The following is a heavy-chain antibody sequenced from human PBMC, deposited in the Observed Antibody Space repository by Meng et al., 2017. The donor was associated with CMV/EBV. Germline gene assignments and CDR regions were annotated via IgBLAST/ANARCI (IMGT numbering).Heavy chain of an antibody. Sequence: SCKASGYTVTNYGISWVRQAPGQGLEWMGWISAYNENTNYAQKLQGRVTMTTDTSTTTAYMELRSLRSDDTAVYYCARAHLGDWFDPWGQGTLVTVSS. J-gene: IGHJ5*02. D-gene: IGHD2-15*01. V-gene: IGHV1-18*01. CDR2: ISAYNENT. CDR1: GYTVTNYG. CDR3: ARAHLGDWFDP.